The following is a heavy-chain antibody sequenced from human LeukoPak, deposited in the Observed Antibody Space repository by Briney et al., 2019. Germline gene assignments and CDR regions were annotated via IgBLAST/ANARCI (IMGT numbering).Heavy chain of an antibody. D-gene: IGHD3-10*01. V-gene: IGHV3-7*01. CDR1: GFTFSTYW. J-gene: IGHJ5*02. CDR3: ATEGTDGRGSFGWFDA. Sequence: GGSLRLSCGASGFTFSTYWMTWVRQAPGKGLEWVANIKEDGTLSYYVVSVKGRFTISRDNAKNSLFLQLNSLRAEDTAVYYCATEGTDGRGSFGWFDAWGQGTLVTVSS. CDR2: IKEDGTLS.